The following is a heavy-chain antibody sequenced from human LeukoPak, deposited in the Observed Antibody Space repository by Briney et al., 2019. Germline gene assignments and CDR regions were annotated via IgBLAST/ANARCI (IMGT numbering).Heavy chain of an antibody. J-gene: IGHJ4*02. D-gene: IGHD3-3*01. CDR2: FFSSGTSSGTT. CDR3: ARYSGIFGHDN. Sequence: SETLSLTCTVSGGSFTSFYWSWVRQPAGKGLEWIGHFFSSGTSSGTTKYNPSFESRATISVGKSKNQFSLKLTSVTAADTAVYYCARYSGIFGHDNWGQGTLVTVSS. CDR1: GGSFTSFY. V-gene: IGHV4-4*07.